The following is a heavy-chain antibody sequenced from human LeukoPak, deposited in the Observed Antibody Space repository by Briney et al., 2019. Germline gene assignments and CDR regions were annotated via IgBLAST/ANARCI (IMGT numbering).Heavy chain of an antibody. J-gene: IGHJ4*02. Sequence: SETLSLTCAVYGGSFSGYYWSWIRQPPGKGLEWIGEINHSGSTNYNPSLKSRVTVSVDTSKNQFSLKLSSVTAADTAVYYCTNLNDDCGDYLFDYWGQGTLVTVSS. V-gene: IGHV4-34*01. D-gene: IGHD4-17*01. CDR2: INHSGST. CDR1: GGSFSGYY. CDR3: TNLNDDCGDYLFDY.